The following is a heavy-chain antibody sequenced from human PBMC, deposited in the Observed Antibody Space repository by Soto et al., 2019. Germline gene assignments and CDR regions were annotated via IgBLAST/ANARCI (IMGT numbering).Heavy chain of an antibody. J-gene: IGHJ6*02. Sequence: QVQLVQSGAEVKKPGSSVKVSCKASGGTFSSYTISWVRQAPGHGLEWMGRIIPILGIANYAQKFQGRVTITADKSTSTAYMELSSLRSEDTAVYYCARGGYSGYDPYYYYGMDVWGQGTTVTVSS. CDR3: ARGGYSGYDPYYYYGMDV. CDR1: GGTFSSYT. CDR2: IIPILGIA. D-gene: IGHD5-12*01. V-gene: IGHV1-69*02.